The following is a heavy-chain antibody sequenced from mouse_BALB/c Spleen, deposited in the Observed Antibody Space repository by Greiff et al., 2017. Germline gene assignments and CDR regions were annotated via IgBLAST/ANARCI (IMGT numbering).Heavy chain of an antibody. CDR2: IDPYNGGT. Sequence: EVQLVESGPELVKPGASVKVSCKASGYAFTSYNMYWVKQSHGKSLEWIGYIDPYNGGTSYNQKFKGKATLTVDKSSSTAYMHLNSLTSEDSAVYYCARPFGDYYGSYAMDYWGQGTSVTVSS. CDR3: ARPFGDYYGSYAMDY. V-gene: IGHV1S135*01. CDR1: GYAFTSYN. J-gene: IGHJ4*01. D-gene: IGHD1-2*01.